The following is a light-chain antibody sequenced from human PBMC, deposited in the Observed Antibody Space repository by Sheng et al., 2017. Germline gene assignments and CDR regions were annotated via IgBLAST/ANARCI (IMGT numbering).Light chain of an antibody. Sequence: DIQLTQSPSSLSASVGDRVTITCRASQTISTYVNWYQQKPGKAPNLLIYAASVLQNGVPSRFSGGGTGSDFTLSINGLQSEDFATYYCQQSYSFPYTFGPGDRSWRSN. CDR1: QTISTY. CDR3: QQSYSFPYT. V-gene: IGKV1-39*01. CDR2: AAS. J-gene: IGKJ2*01.